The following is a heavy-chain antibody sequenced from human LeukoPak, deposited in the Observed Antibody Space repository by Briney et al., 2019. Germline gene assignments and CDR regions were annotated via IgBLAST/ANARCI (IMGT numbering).Heavy chain of an antibody. Sequence: GGSLRLSCAASGFTLCSYWMSWVRQAPGKGLEWVANIKQDGSEKYYVDSVKGRFTISRDNAKNSLYLQMNSLRAEDTAVYYCASGLLWFGESSNWGQGTLVTVSS. V-gene: IGHV3-7*01. CDR1: GFTLCSYW. D-gene: IGHD3-10*01. CDR2: IKQDGSEK. CDR3: ASGLLWFGESSN. J-gene: IGHJ4*02.